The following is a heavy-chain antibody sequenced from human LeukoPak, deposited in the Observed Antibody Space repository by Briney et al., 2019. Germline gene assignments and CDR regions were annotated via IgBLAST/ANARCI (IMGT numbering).Heavy chain of an antibody. D-gene: IGHD1-26*01. J-gene: IGHJ4*02. CDR1: GGSISSGDYY. CDR2: IYYSGST. Sequence: SETLSLTCTVSGGSISSGDYYWSWIRQPPGKGLEWIGYIYYSGSTYYNPSLKSRVTISVDTSKNQSSLKLSSVTAADTAVYYCAGSPKWESNFDYWGQGTLVTVSS. V-gene: IGHV4-30-4*08. CDR3: AGSPKWESNFDY.